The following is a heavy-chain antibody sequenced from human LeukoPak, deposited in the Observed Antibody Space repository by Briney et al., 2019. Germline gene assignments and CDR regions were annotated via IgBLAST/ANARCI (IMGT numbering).Heavy chain of an antibody. CDR1: GGSLSSYY. J-gene: IGHJ6*02. CDR2: IYSRGLTRGST. V-gene: IGHV4-59*01. Sequence: SETLSLTCTVSGGSLSSYYWTWIRQPPGKGLEWIGYIYSRGLTRGSTNYNPSLKSRVTISVDTSKNQFSLKLSSVTAADTAVYYCARDTVYYYGMDVWGQGTTVTVSS. D-gene: IGHD4-11*01. CDR3: ARDTVYYYGMDV.